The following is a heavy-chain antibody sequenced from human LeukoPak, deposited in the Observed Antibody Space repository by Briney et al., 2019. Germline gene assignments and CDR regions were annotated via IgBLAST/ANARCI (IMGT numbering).Heavy chain of an antibody. Sequence: ASVKVSCKASGYTFTGYYMHWVRQAPGQGLEWMGWINPNSGGTNYAQKFQGRVTMTRDTSISTAYMELSRLRSDDTAVYYCARLGCSSTSCYPFNWGQGTLVTVSS. CDR3: ARLGCSSTSCYPFN. CDR2: INPNSGGT. CDR1: GYTFTGYY. J-gene: IGHJ4*02. V-gene: IGHV1-2*02. D-gene: IGHD2-2*01.